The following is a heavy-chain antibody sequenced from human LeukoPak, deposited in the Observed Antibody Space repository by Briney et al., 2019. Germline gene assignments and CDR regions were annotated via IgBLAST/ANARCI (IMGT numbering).Heavy chain of an antibody. D-gene: IGHD1-1*01. V-gene: IGHV1-69*13. CDR2: IIPIFGTA. Sequence: ASVKVSCKASGGTFSSYAISWVRQAPGRGLEWMGGIIPIFGTANYAQKFQGRVTITADESTSTAYMELSSLRSEDTAVYYCAPGGTDWFDPWGQGTLVTVSS. CDR1: GGTFSSYA. J-gene: IGHJ5*02. CDR3: APGGTDWFDP.